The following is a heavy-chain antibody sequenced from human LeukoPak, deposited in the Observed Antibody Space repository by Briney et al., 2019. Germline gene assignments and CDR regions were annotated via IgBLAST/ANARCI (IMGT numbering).Heavy chain of an antibody. Sequence: GGSLRLSCAASGFTFDDYAMHWVRQAPGKGLEWVSGIDCNSNNIGYADSVKGRFTISRDNAKNSLYLQMNSLRAEDTALYYCAKDIFTMVRGVVDYWGQGTLVTVSS. CDR1: GFTFDDYA. CDR2: IDCNSNNI. D-gene: IGHD3-10*01. CDR3: AKDIFTMVRGVVDY. V-gene: IGHV3-9*01. J-gene: IGHJ4*02.